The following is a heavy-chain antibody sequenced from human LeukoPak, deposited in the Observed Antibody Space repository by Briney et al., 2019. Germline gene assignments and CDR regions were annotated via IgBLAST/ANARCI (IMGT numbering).Heavy chain of an antibody. J-gene: IGHJ4*02. V-gene: IGHV3-21*01. Sequence: PGGSLRLSCAASGFTFSTYSMNWVRQAPGKGLEWVSSNRSSSSYKYYADSVKGRFTISRDNAKNSLYLQMNGLRAEDTAVYYCARVLGVQESEYYFHYWGQGTLVAVSS. D-gene: IGHD6-19*01. CDR3: ARVLGVQESEYYFHY. CDR1: GFTFSTYS. CDR2: NRSSSSYK.